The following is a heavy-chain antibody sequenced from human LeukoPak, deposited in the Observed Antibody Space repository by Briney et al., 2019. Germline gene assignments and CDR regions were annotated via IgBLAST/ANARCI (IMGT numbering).Heavy chain of an antibody. CDR2: IYYSGST. V-gene: IGHV4-39*07. CDR3: ARDLSSDGGNSPFDY. Sequence: SETLSLTCTVSGGSISSSSYYWGWIRQPPGKGLEWIGSIYYSGSTYYNPSLKSRVTISVDTSKNQFSLKLSSVTAADTAVYYCARDLSSDGGNSPFDYWGQGTLVTVSS. J-gene: IGHJ4*02. CDR1: GGSISSSSYY. D-gene: IGHD4-23*01.